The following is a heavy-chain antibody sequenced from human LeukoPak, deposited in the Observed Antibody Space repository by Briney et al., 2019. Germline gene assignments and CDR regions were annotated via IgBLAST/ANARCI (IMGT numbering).Heavy chain of an antibody. CDR1: GFTFSSYT. D-gene: IGHD6-13*01. CDR2: ISGSGDST. Sequence: GGSLRLSCAASGFTFSSYTMSWVRQAPGKGLGWVSAISGSGDSTYYADSVKGRFTISRDNSKNTLFLQTNSLRAEGTAVYYCARGVIAAAGFFDFWGQGALVTVSS. CDR3: ARGVIAAAGFFDF. J-gene: IGHJ4*02. V-gene: IGHV3-23*01.